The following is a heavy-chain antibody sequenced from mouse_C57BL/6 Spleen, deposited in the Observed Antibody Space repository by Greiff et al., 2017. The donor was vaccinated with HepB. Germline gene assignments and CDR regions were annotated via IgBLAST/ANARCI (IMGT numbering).Heavy chain of an antibody. CDR3: AREGYYGSSYAYWYFDV. D-gene: IGHD1-1*01. CDR1: GYTFTDYY. V-gene: IGHV1-77*01. Sequence: VQLQQSGAELVKPGASVKISCKASGYTFTDYYINWVKQRPGQGLEWIGKIGPGSGSTYYNEKFKGKATLTADKSSSTAYMQLSSLTSEDSAVYFCAREGYYGSSYAYWYFDVWGTGTTVTVSS. J-gene: IGHJ1*03. CDR2: IGPGSGST.